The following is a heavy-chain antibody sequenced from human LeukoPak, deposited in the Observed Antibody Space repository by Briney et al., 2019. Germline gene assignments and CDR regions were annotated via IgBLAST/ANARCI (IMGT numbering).Heavy chain of an antibody. CDR3: ARDGDTSGSYSAEYFQH. J-gene: IGHJ1*01. CDR1: GFTFSDYA. D-gene: IGHD1-26*01. Sequence: GGSLRLSCAASGFTFSDYAMHWVRQAPGEGLDWVTVISYDGSNKYYADSVKGRFTISRDNSKNTLYLQMNSLRAEDTAVYYCARDGDTSGSYSAEYFQHWGQGTLVTVSS. CDR2: ISYDGSNK. V-gene: IGHV3-30*04.